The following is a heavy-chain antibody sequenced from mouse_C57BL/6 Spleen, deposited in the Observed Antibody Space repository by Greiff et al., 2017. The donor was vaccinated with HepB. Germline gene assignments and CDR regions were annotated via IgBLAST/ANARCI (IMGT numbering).Heavy chain of an antibody. D-gene: IGHD2-1*01. V-gene: IGHV1-50*01. CDR3: ARNGGNGYAMDY. CDR2: IDPSDSYT. J-gene: IGHJ4*01. Sequence: QVQLQQSGAELVKPGASVKLSCKASGYTFTSYWMQWVKQRPGQGLEWIGEIDPSDSYTNYNQKFKGKATLTVDTSSSTAYMQRSSLTSEDSAVSYCARNGGNGYAMDYWGRGTSVTVSS. CDR1: GYTFTSYW.